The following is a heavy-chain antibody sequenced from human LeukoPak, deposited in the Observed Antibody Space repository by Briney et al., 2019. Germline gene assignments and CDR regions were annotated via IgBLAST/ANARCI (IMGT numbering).Heavy chain of an antibody. Sequence: SETLSLTCAVSGASISSNWWNWVRQPPGKGLEWIGEIHHSGSANYNPSLKSRVTISVDTSKNQFSLKLSSVTAADTAVYYCARSIDYWGQGTLVTVSS. CDR1: GASISSNW. V-gene: IGHV4-4*02. CDR3: ARSIDY. J-gene: IGHJ4*02. CDR2: IHHSGSA.